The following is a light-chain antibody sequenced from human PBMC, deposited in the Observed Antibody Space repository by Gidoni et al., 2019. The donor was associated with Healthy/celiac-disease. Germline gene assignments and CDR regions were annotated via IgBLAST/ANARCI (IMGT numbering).Light chain of an antibody. Sequence: SYELTQPPSVSGSPGQTASITCSGDNLGDKYACWYQQKPGPSPVLVIYQVSNLPSGIPERFSGSNSGNTATLTISGTQAMDEADYYCQAWDSSTVVFGGGTKLTVL. J-gene: IGLJ2*01. V-gene: IGLV3-1*01. CDR1: NLGDKY. CDR3: QAWDSSTVV. CDR2: QVS.